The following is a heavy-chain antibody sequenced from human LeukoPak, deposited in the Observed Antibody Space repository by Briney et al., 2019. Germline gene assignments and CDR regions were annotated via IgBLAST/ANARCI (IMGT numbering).Heavy chain of an antibody. D-gene: IGHD3-22*01. CDR3: ARSYYDSSPDY. V-gene: IGHV4-4*07. CDR2: IYTSGST. CDR1: GGSISSYY. J-gene: IGHJ4*02. Sequence: PSETLSLTCTVSGGSISSYYWSWIRQPAGRGLEWVGRIYTSGSTNYNPSLKSRVTMSVDTSKNQFSLKLSSVTAADTAVYYCARSYYDSSPDYWGQGTLVAVSS.